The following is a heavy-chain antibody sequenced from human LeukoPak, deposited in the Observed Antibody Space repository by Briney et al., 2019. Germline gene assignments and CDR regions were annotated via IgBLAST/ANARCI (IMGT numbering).Heavy chain of an antibody. D-gene: IGHD7-27*01. V-gene: IGHV3-48*02. CDR2: ISRSNTTI. CDR1: GFTLSSYR. CDR3: ARDGDSGFDY. J-gene: IGHJ4*02. Sequence: GGSLRLSCAASGFTLSSYRMNWVRQAPGKGLEWVSDISRSNTTIHHADSVKGRFTISRDNGKNSLYLQMSSLRDEDTAVYYCARDGDSGFDYWGQGTLVTASS.